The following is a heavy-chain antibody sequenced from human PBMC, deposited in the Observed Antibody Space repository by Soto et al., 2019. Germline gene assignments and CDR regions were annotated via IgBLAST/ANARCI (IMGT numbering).Heavy chain of an antibody. CDR3: ASSPYYYDSSGYYGIDY. D-gene: IGHD3-22*01. CDR2: IIPIFGTA. V-gene: IGHV1-69*01. CDR1: GGTFSSYA. Sequence: QVQLVQSGAEVKKPGSSVKVSCKASGGTFSSYAISWVRQAPGQGLEWMGGIIPIFGTANYAQKFQGRVTITADESTSTAYMELSSLRSEDTAVYYCASSPYYYDSSGYYGIDYWGQGTLVTVSS. J-gene: IGHJ4*02.